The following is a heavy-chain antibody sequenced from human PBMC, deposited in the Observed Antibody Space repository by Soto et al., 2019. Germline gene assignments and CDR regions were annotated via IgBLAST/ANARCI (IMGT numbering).Heavy chain of an antibody. CDR3: ARGISYDFWSGYQTVPYFDY. CDR2: IYYSGST. Sequence: PSETLXLTCTVSGGSISSFYYYWSWIRQPPGKGLEWIGYIYYSGSTYYNPSLKSRVTISVDTSKNQFSLKLSSVTAADTAVYYCARGISYDFWSGYQTVPYFDYWGQGTLVTVSS. D-gene: IGHD3-3*01. V-gene: IGHV4-30-4*01. CDR1: GGSISSFYYY. J-gene: IGHJ4*02.